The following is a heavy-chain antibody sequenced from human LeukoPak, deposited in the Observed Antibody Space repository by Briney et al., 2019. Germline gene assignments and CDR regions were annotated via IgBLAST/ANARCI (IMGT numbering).Heavy chain of an antibody. CDR3: ARTIHYYGSGSPRGFFDY. CDR2: IYYSGST. D-gene: IGHD3-10*01. V-gene: IGHV4-31*03. J-gene: IGHJ4*02. CDR1: GGSISSGGYY. Sequence: PSETLSLTCTVSGGSISSGGYYWSWIRQHPGKGLEWIGYIYYSGSTYYNPSLKSRVTISVDTSKNQFSLKLSSVTAADTAVYYCARTIHYYGSGSPRGFFDYWGQGTLVTVSS.